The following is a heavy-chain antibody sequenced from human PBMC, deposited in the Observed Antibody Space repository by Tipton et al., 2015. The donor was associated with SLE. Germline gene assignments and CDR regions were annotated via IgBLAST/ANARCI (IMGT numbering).Heavy chain of an antibody. D-gene: IGHD4-17*01. V-gene: IGHV4-59*11. J-gene: IGHJ4*02. CDR3: ARGAFKYGLLYGDYPRYFDY. CDR2: IYYSGST. Sequence: TLSLTCTVSGGSIGSHYWSWIRQPPGKGLEWIGYIYYSGSTNYNPSLKSRVTISVDTSKNQFSLKLSSVTAADTAVYYCARGAFKYGLLYGDYPRYFDYWGQGTLVTVSS. CDR1: GGSIGSHY.